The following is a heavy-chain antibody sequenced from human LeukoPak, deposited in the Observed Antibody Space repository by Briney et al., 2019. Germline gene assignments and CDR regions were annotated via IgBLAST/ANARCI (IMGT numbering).Heavy chain of an antibody. V-gene: IGHV1-46*01. J-gene: IGHJ4*02. CDR1: GYTFTSYY. CDR2: INPTGGST. D-gene: IGHD4-17*01. Sequence: ASVKVSCKASGYTFTSYYMHWVRQAPGQGLEWMGLINPTGGSTGYAQKFQDRVTITADESTSTAYMELSTLRSEDTAVYYCARDSGNDFGANWGQGTLVTVSS. CDR3: ARDSGNDFGAN.